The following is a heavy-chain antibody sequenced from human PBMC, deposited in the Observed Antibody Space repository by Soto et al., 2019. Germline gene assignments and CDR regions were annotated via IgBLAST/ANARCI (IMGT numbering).Heavy chain of an antibody. V-gene: IGHV1-2*02. CDR3: ARDPYSRSLYTGGIGASDY. D-gene: IGHD6-13*01. CDR1: GYTFTGYF. J-gene: IGHJ4*02. CDR2: INPNSGGT. Sequence: QVQLVQSGAEVKKPGASVKVSCKASGYTFTGYFMHWVRQAPGQGLEWMGWINPNSGGTNSAEKFQGRVTMTRDTSISTVYMELSRLRSDDTAVYYCARDPYSRSLYTGGIGASDYWGQGTLVTVSS.